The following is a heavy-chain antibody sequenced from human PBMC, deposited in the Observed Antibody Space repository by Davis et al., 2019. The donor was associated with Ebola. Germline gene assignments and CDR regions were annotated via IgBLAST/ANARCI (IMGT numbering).Heavy chain of an antibody. D-gene: IGHD3-22*01. CDR3: ARYYYDSSAYYSHIPYYFDY. Sequence: GSLRLSCTVSGGSISSYYWSWIRQPPGKGLEWIGYTYYSGSTNYNPSLKSRVTMSLDPSKNQFSLKLSSVTAADTAVYYCARYYYDSSAYYSHIPYYFDYWGQGTLVTVSS. V-gene: IGHV4-59*01. J-gene: IGHJ4*02. CDR1: GGSISSYY. CDR2: TYYSGST.